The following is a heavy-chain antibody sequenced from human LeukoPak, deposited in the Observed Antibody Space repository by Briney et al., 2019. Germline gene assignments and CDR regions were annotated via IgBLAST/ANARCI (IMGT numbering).Heavy chain of an antibody. J-gene: IGHJ4*02. CDR1: GFTFSSYW. CDR3: ARGPTMIVVGLEYYFDY. Sequence: GGSLRLSCAASGFTFSSYWMSWVRQAPGKGLEWVGDIKQDGSEKYYVDSVKGRFTISRDNAKNSLYLQMNSLRAEDAAVYYCARGPTMIVVGLEYYFDYWGQGTLVTVSS. CDR2: IKQDGSEK. D-gene: IGHD3-22*01. V-gene: IGHV3-7*01.